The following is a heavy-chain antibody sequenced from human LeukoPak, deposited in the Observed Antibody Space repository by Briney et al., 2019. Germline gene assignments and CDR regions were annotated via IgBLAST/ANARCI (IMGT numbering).Heavy chain of an antibody. CDR3: ARGYCSSISCYPRGY. CDR2: ISAYNGNT. CDR1: GYTFTSYG. Sequence: GASVKVSCKASGYTFTSYGISWVRQAPGQGLEWMGWISAYNGNTNYAQKLQGRVTMTTDTSTSTAYMELRSLRSDDTAVYYCARGYCSSISCYPRGYWGQGTLVTVSS. V-gene: IGHV1-18*01. J-gene: IGHJ4*02. D-gene: IGHD2-2*01.